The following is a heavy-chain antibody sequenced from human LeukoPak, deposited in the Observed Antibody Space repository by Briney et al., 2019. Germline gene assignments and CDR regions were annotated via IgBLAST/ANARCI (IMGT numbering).Heavy chain of an antibody. D-gene: IGHD4-17*01. CDR2: IYYSGST. V-gene: IGHV4-59*01. J-gene: IGHJ4*02. Sequence: PSETLSLTCTVSGGSISSYYWSWIRQPPGKGLEWIGYIYYSGSTNYNPSLKSRVTISVDTSKNQFSLKLSSVTAADTAVYYCARGGSLYGDLPDYWAREPWSPSPQ. CDR3: ARGGSLYGDLPDY. CDR1: GGSISSYY.